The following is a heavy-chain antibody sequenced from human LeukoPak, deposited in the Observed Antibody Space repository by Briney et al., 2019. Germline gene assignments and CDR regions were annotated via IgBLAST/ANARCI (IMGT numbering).Heavy chain of an antibody. Sequence: PGGSLRLSCVASAFTFSSYQMSRVRQAPGKGLEWVSYISISSGTISYADSVKGRFTISRDNAKSSLYLQMDSLRAEDTAVYYCARALPSSWYYFDFWGQGTLVTVSS. J-gene: IGHJ4*02. CDR3: ARALPSSWYYFDF. D-gene: IGHD6-13*01. CDR2: ISISSGTI. CDR1: AFTFSSYQ. V-gene: IGHV3-48*03.